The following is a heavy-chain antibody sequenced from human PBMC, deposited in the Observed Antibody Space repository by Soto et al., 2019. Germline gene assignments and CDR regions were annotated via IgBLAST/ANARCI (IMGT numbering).Heavy chain of an antibody. Sequence: QLQLQESGPGLVQPSETLSLTCAVSGDSISSSGFYWGWIRQPPGKGLEWIGSIYYSGSTYYNPSLKRRVSISVDTSKGQFSLKMRSVTAADTAVYYCARRQQWLAGYFDYWGQGTLVTVSS. CDR1: GDSISSSGFY. V-gene: IGHV4-39*01. CDR3: ARRQQWLAGYFDY. D-gene: IGHD6-19*01. J-gene: IGHJ4*02. CDR2: IYYSGST.